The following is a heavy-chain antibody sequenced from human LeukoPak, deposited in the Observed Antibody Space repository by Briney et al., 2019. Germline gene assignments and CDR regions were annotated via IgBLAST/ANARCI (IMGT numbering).Heavy chain of an antibody. Sequence: GGSLRLSCAASGFTFSSYAMSWVRQAPGKGLEWVSAISGSGGSTYYADSVKGRFTTSRDNSKNTLYLQMNSLRAEGTAVYYCAKDAPVNIVVVPAANSWGQGTLVTVSS. V-gene: IGHV3-23*01. CDR2: ISGSGGST. J-gene: IGHJ4*02. D-gene: IGHD2-2*01. CDR1: GFTFSSYA. CDR3: AKDAPVNIVVVPAANS.